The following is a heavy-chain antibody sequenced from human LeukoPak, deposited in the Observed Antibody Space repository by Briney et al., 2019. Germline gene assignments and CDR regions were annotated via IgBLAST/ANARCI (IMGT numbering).Heavy chain of an antibody. V-gene: IGHV4-4*07. CDR2: IYTSGST. CDR3: ARDHSSGWFDY. Sequence: PSETLSLTCTVSGGSISSYYWSWIRQPAGKGLEWIGRIYTSGSTNYNPSLKSRVTISVDKSKNQFSLKLSSVTAADTAAYYCARDHSSGWFDYWGQGTLVTVSS. J-gene: IGHJ4*02. CDR1: GGSISSYY. D-gene: IGHD6-19*01.